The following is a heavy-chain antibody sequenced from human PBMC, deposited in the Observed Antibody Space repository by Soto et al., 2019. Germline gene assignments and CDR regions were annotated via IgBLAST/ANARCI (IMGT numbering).Heavy chain of an antibody. Sequence: EVQLVESGGGLVKPGGSLRLSCAASGFTFSSYSMNWVRQAPGKGLEWVSSISSSSSYIYYADSVKGRFTISRDNAKNSLYLQMNSLRAEDTAVYYCARERLIPASGRFLEWLSLDSRWFDPWGQGTLVTVSS. CDR2: ISSSSSYI. J-gene: IGHJ5*02. CDR1: GFTFSSYS. D-gene: IGHD3-3*01. CDR3: ARERLIPASGRFLEWLSLDSRWFDP. V-gene: IGHV3-21*01.